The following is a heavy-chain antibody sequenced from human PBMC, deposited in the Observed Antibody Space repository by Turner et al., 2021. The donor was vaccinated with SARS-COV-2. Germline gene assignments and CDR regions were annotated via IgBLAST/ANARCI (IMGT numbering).Heavy chain of an antibody. V-gene: IGHV1-18*01. CDR1: GYTFTNYG. D-gene: IGHD2-2*02. J-gene: IGHJ6*02. CDR2: INTYNGNT. CDR3: AAIHCSSTSCYSTHYGMDV. Sequence: QVQLVQSGAEVKKPGASVKVPCKASGYTFTNYGISWVRQAPGQGLEWMGWINTYNGNTNYAQKLQGRVTMTTDTSTSTAYMELRSLRSDDTAVYYCAAIHCSSTSCYSTHYGMDVWGQGTTVTVSS.